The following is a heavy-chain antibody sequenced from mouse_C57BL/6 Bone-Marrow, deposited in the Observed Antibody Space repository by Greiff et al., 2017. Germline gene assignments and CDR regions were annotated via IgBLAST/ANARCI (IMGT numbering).Heavy chain of an antibody. Sequence: VQLQQSGAELVRPGTSVKLSCKASGYAFTNYLIEWVKQRPGQGLEWIGVINPGSGGTNYNEKFKGKATLTVDKSSSTAYMQLSSLTSEATAFYFYYGYDDAMDYWGQGTSVTVSS. J-gene: IGHJ4*01. CDR3: YGYDDAMDY. D-gene: IGHD2-2*01. V-gene: IGHV1-54*01. CDR1: GYAFTNYL. CDR2: INPGSGGT.